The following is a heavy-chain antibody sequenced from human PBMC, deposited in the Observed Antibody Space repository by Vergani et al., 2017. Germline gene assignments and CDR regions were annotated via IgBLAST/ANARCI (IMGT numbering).Heavy chain of an antibody. CDR3: ARVEQQRLKGLFDP. J-gene: IGHJ5*02. Sequence: QVQLQESGPGLVKPSDTLALTCPVSGGSISSYYWSWIPQPPGKGLEWFGYIYYSGSTNYIPSLKSRGAISVDTSKNQFSLKLSSVTAVDTAVYYCARVEQQRLKGLFDPWGQGTLVTVSS. CDR2: IYYSGST. V-gene: IGHV4-59*01. CDR1: GGSISSYY. D-gene: IGHD6-13*01.